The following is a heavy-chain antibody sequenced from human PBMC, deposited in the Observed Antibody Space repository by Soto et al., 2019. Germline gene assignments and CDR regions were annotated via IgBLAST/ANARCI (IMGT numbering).Heavy chain of an antibody. CDR2: ISYDGSDK. J-gene: IGHJ6*02. V-gene: IGHV3-30*03. D-gene: IGHD1-26*01. CDR3: ARELSGTVGATLVRYGMDV. CDR1: GFTFNTFG. Sequence: GGSLRLSCAASGFTFNTFGMHWVRQAPGKGLEWVAVISYDGSDKYYSDSVRGRFTISRDNSMNTLYLQMNSLRAEDTAVYYCARELSGTVGATLVRYGMDVWGQGTTVTVSS.